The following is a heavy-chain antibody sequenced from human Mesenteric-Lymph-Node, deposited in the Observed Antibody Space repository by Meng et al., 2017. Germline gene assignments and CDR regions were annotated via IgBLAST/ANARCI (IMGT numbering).Heavy chain of an antibody. CDR2: IYSSGST. J-gene: IGHJ3*02. CDR1: GASISSYY. Sequence: SETLSLTCTVSGASISSYYWSWIRQPPGKGLEWIGYIYSSGSTNYSPSLKSRVTISVDTSKNQFSLKLSSVTAADTAVYYCARGYDILTGYRDASDIWGQGTMVTVSS. D-gene: IGHD3-9*01. V-gene: IGHV4-59*12. CDR3: ARGYDILTGYRDASDI.